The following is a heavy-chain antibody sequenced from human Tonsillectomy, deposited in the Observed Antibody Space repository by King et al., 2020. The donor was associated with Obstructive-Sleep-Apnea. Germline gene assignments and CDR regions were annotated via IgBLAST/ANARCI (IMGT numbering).Heavy chain of an antibody. Sequence: QLVQSGGGLVQPGGSLRLSCAASGFTFNTYAMNWVRQAPGKGLEWVAVTSASGGNTYYADSVKGRFTISRDNSKNTLYLQMNSLRAEDTAIYYCAKGDYGDPRSDYAMDVWGQGTTVTVSS. CDR3: AKGDYGDPRSDYAMDV. V-gene: IGHV3-23*04. J-gene: IGHJ6*02. D-gene: IGHD4-17*01. CDR1: GFTFNTYA. CDR2: TSASGGNT.